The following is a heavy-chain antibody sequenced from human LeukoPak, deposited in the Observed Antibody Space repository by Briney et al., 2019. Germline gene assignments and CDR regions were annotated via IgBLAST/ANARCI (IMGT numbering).Heavy chain of an antibody. V-gene: IGHV1-46*01. J-gene: IGHJ4*02. D-gene: IGHD3-22*01. CDR1: GYTFTSYY. CDR3: AIWRPTYYYDSSGYENPYFDY. CDR2: INPSGGST. Sequence: GASVKVSCKASGYTFTSYYMHWVRQAPGQGLEWMGIINPSGGSTSYAQKFQGRVTMTRDTSTSTVYMELSSLRSEDTAVYYCAIWRPTYYYDSSGYENPYFDYWGQGTLVTVSS.